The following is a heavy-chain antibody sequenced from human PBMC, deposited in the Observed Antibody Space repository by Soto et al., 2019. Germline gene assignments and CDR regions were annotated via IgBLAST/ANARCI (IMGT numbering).Heavy chain of an antibody. Sequence: ASVKVSCKASGYTFTSYDINWVRQATGQGLEWMEWMNPSGGSTSYAQKFQGRVTMTRDTSTSTVYMELSSLRSEDTAVYYCASYGMDVWGQGTTVTVSS. V-gene: IGHV1-8*01. CDR2: MNPSGGST. J-gene: IGHJ6*02. CDR3: ASYGMDV. CDR1: GYTFTSYD.